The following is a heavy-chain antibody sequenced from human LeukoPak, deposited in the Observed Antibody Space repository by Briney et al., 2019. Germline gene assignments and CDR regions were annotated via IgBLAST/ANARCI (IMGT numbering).Heavy chain of an antibody. CDR3: AKHHDIVIGFYSIDF. V-gene: IGHV3-23*01. Sequence: GGSLRLSCVASGFTFSNYAMSWVRQAPGKGLEWVSVISGGGDSAYYADSVKGRFTISRDNSKNTLYVQVNSLRAEDTAVYYCAKHHDIVIGFYSIDFWGQGTLVTVSS. J-gene: IGHJ4*02. CDR2: ISGGGDSA. CDR1: GFTFSNYA. D-gene: IGHD3-9*01.